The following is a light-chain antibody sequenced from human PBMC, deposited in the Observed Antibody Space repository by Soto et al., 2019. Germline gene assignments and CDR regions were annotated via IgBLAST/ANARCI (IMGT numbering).Light chain of an antibody. Sequence: EIVLTQSPGTLSLSPGERAILSCRASQSISSSFLAWYQQKPGQAPRLLIYGTSSRATGFPDRFSGSGSGTDFTVTITRLEPEDFAVYYCQHYGSSPPTFTFGQGTKLEIK. CDR3: QHYGSSPPTFT. J-gene: IGKJ2*01. CDR2: GTS. CDR1: QSISSSF. V-gene: IGKV3-20*01.